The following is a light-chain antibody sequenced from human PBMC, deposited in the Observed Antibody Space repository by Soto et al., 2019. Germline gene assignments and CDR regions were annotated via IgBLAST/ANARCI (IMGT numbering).Light chain of an antibody. CDR3: CSYAGNYTF. CDR2: DVT. CDR1: SNDVGGYDY. J-gene: IGLJ2*01. V-gene: IGLV2-11*01. Sequence: QSLLTEPRSVSVSPGQSVTVSCTGTSNDVGGYDYVSWYQQYPGKAPTYILYDVTKRPSGVPDRFSGSKSGNTASLTISGLQADDEADYYCCSYAGNYTFFGGGTKVTVL.